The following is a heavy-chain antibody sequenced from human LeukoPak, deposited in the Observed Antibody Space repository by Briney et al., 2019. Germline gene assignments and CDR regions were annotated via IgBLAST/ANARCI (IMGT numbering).Heavy chain of an antibody. J-gene: IGHJ4*02. CDR1: GFTFSSYD. CDR2: ISGNGGST. CDR3: ARDVIYSSGSFDY. D-gene: IGHD3-22*01. Sequence: GGSLRLSCAASGFTFSSYDMSWVRQAPGRGLEWVSGISGNGGSTYYADSVKGRFTISRDNSKNTLDLQMNSLRADDTAVYYCARDVIYSSGSFDYWGQGALVTVSS. V-gene: IGHV3-23*01.